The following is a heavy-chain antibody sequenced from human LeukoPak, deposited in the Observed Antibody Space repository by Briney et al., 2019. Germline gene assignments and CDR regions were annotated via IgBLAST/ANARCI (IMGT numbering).Heavy chain of an antibody. J-gene: IGHJ4*02. CDR3: TRQLGGSGSH. D-gene: IGHD3-10*01. V-gene: IGHV3-7*01. CDR1: GFTFNNYW. Sequence: GGSLRLSCTASGFTFNNYWMSWVRQAPGKGLEWVANIKEDGSEIYYVDSVKGRFTISRDNTKNSVYLQMNSLRAEDTAVYYCTRQLGGSGSHWGQGTLVTVSS. CDR2: IKEDGSEI.